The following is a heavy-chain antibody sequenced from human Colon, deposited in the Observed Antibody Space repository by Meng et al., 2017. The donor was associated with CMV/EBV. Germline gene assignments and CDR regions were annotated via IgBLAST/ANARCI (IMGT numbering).Heavy chain of an antibody. J-gene: IGHJ5*02. CDR3: ARDFYESSGYSDDCFDP. Sequence: ASVKVSCKASGYDFSSYGISWVRQAPGQGLEWMGWISTYKGNTNYAQKFQGRATMTTDMSRSTVYMELRSLRSDDTAVYYCARDFYESSGYSDDCFDPWGQGTLVTVSS. CDR1: GYDFSSYG. V-gene: IGHV1-18*01. CDR2: ISTYKGNT. D-gene: IGHD3-22*01.